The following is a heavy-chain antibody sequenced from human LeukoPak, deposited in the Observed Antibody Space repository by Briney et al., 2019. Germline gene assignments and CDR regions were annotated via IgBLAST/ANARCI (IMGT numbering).Heavy chain of an antibody. D-gene: IGHD4-11*01. CDR1: GFTFSSYG. CDR3: AKDGGRTVTTDY. V-gene: IGHV3-33*06. CDR2: IWYDGSNK. Sequence: GGSLRLSCAASGFTFSSYGMHWVRQAPGKGLEWVAVIWYDGSNKYYADSVKGRFTISRDNSKNTLYLQMNSLRAEDTAVYYCAKDGGRTVTTDYWGQGTLVTVSS. J-gene: IGHJ4*02.